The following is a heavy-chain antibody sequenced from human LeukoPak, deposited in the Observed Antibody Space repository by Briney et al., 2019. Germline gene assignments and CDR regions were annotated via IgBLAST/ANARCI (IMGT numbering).Heavy chain of an antibody. CDR1: GFTFSSYA. D-gene: IGHD3-16*01. CDR2: INHNGNVN. J-gene: IGHJ6*02. CDR3: ARGGGLDV. Sequence: GGSLRLSCAASGFTFSSYAMSWVRQAPGKGLEWVASINHNGNVNYYVDSVKGRFTISRDDAKNSLYLQMSNLRAEDTAVYFCARGGGLDVWGQGATVTVSS. V-gene: IGHV3-7*03.